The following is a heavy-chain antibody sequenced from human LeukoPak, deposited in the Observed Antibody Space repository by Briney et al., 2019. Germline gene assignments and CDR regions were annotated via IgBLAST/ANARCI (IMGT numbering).Heavy chain of an antibody. CDR1: GGSISSYY. CDR2: IYYSGST. V-gene: IGHV4-59*01. CDR3: ARDRGGDGYNDYYFDY. J-gene: IGHJ4*02. Sequence: SETLSLTCTVSGGSISSYYWSWIRQPPGQGLEWIGYIYYSGSTNSNPSLKSRVTISVDTSKNQFSLKLSSVTAADTAVYYCARDRGGDGYNDYYFDYWGQGTLVTVSS. D-gene: IGHD5-24*01.